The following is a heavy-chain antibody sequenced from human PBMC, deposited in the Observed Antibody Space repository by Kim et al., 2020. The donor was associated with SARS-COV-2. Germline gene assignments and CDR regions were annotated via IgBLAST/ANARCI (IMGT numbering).Heavy chain of an antibody. V-gene: IGHV3-23*01. D-gene: IGHD3-10*01. J-gene: IGHJ4*02. CDR3: AKVAHITMVRGVIITGTLDY. Sequence: GGSLRLSCAASGFTFSSYAMSWVRQAPGKGLEWVSAISGSGGSTYYADSVKGRFTISRDNSKNTLYLQMNSLRAEDTAVYYCAKVAHITMVRGVIITGTLDYWGQGTLVTVSS. CDR1: GFTFSSYA. CDR2: ISGSGGST.